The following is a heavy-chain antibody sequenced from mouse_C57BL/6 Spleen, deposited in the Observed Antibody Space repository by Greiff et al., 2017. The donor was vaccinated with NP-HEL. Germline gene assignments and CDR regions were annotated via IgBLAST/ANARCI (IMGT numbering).Heavy chain of an antibody. CDR1: GFTFSDYG. CDR2: ISSGSSTI. J-gene: IGHJ4*01. D-gene: IGHD1-3*01. V-gene: IGHV5-17*01. Sequence: EVKLMESGGGLVKPGGSLKLSCAASGFTFSDYGMHWVRQAPEKGLEWVAYISSGSSTIYYADTVKGRFTISRDNAKNTLFLQMTSLRSEDTAMYYCARRQVDDMDYWGKGTSVTVSS. CDR3: ARRQVDDMDY.